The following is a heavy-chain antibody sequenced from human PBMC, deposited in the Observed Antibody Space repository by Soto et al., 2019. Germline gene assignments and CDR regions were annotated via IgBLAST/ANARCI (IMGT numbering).Heavy chain of an antibody. CDR1: GFTFSSYA. CDR2: ISYDGSNK. D-gene: IGHD1-26*01. V-gene: IGHV3-30-3*01. Sequence: GALRLSCAASGFTFSSYAMHWVRQAPGKGLEWVAVISYDGSNKYYADSVKGRFTISRDNSKNTLYLQMNSLRAEDTAVYYCARDIPYSGSYSLDYWGQGTLVTVSS. J-gene: IGHJ4*02. CDR3: ARDIPYSGSYSLDY.